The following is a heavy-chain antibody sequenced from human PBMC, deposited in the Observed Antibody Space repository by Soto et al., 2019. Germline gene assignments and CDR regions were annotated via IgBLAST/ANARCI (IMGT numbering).Heavy chain of an antibody. D-gene: IGHD3-22*01. CDR2: ISYDGSNK. Sequence: QVQLVESGGGVVQPGRSLRLSCAASGFTFSSYAMHWVRQAPGKGLEWVAVISYDGSNKYYADSVKGRFTISRDNSKNTLYLQMNSLRAEDTAVYYCARAPSQHYYDSSGYDWYFDLWGRGTLVTVSS. J-gene: IGHJ2*01. V-gene: IGHV3-30-3*01. CDR3: ARAPSQHYYDSSGYDWYFDL. CDR1: GFTFSSYA.